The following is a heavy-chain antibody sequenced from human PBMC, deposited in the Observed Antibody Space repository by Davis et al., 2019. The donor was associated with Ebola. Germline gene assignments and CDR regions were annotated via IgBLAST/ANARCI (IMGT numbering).Heavy chain of an antibody. CDR2: MNPNSGNT. CDR3: ARDRSVYCSGGSCYSGWFDP. V-gene: IGHV1-8*01. D-gene: IGHD2-15*01. Sequence: AASVKVSCKASGYTFTSYDINWVRQATGQGLEWMGWMNPNSGNTGYAQKFQGRVTMTTDTSTSTAYMELRSLRSDDTAVYYCARDRSVYCSGGSCYSGWFDPWGQGTLVTVSS. CDR1: GYTFTSYD. J-gene: IGHJ5*02.